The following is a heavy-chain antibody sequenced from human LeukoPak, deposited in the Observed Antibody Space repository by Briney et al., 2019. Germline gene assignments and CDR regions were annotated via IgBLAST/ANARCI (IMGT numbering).Heavy chain of an antibody. CDR3: ARDRDSSGYYGSMGY. CDR2: ISAYNGNT. D-gene: IGHD3-22*01. V-gene: IGHV1-18*01. J-gene: IGHJ4*02. Sequence: GASVKVSCKASGYTFTSYGISWGRQAPGQGLEWKGWISAYNGNTNYAQKLQGRVTMTTDTSTSTAYMELRSLRSNDTAVYYCARDRDSSGYYGSMGYWGQGNLVTVSS. CDR1: GYTFTSYG.